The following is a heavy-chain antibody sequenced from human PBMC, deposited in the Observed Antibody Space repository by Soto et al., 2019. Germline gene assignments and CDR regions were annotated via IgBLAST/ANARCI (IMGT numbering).Heavy chain of an antibody. CDR3: ARAGTIFATSAIYYYYYMDV. J-gene: IGHJ6*03. V-gene: IGHV3-21*01. D-gene: IGHD3-3*01. CDR2: ISSSSSYI. CDR1: GFTFSSYS. Sequence: GGSLRLSCAASGFTFSSYSMNWVRQAPGKGLEWVSSISSSSSYIYYADSVKGRFTISRDNAKNSLYLQMNSLRAEETALYYCARAGTIFATSAIYYYYYMDVWGKGTTVTVSS.